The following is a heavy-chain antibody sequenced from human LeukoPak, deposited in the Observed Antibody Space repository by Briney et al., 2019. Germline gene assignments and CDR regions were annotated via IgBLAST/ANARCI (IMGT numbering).Heavy chain of an antibody. D-gene: IGHD6-19*01. CDR3: ARDLYSSAWYGIH. V-gene: IGHV3-66*01. Sequence: GGSLGLSCAASGFTVSSNYMSWVRQAPGKGLEWVSVIYSGGSTYYADSVKGRFTISRDNSKNTLYLQMNSLRVDDTAVYYCARDLYSSAWYGIHWGQGTLVTVSS. J-gene: IGHJ4*02. CDR2: IYSGGST. CDR1: GFTVSSNY.